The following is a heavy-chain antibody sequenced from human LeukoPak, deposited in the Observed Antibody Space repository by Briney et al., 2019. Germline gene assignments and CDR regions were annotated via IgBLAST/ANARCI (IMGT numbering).Heavy chain of an antibody. CDR2: ISGSGGST. J-gene: IGHJ4*02. CDR3: AKEQDYYGSGSYYNTVDY. D-gene: IGHD3-10*01. Sequence: GGSLRLSCAASGFTFSSYAMSRVRQAPGKGLEWVSAISGSGGSTYYADSVKGRFTISRDNSKNTLYLQMNSLRAEDTAVYYCAKEQDYYGSGSYYNTVDYWGQGTLVTVSS. V-gene: IGHV3-23*01. CDR1: GFTFSSYA.